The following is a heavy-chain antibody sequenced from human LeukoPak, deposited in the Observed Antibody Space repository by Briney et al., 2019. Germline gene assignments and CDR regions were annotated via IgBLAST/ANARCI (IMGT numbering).Heavy chain of an antibody. Sequence: SGTLSLTCTVSGGSISSSSYYWGWIRQPPGRGQEWMGSIYYSGSTYYNPSFKSRVTISVDTSKNQFSLKLSSVTAADTAVYYCARRVEYSSSWQPLSYFDYWGQGTLVTVSS. CDR2: IYYSGST. J-gene: IGHJ4*02. CDR1: GGSISSSSYY. D-gene: IGHD6-13*01. V-gene: IGHV4-39*01. CDR3: ARRVEYSSSWQPLSYFDY.